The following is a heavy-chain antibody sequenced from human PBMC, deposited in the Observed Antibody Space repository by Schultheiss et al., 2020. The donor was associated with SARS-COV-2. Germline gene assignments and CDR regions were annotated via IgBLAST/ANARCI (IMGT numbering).Heavy chain of an antibody. CDR3: ARPIVGATRGVGFDP. CDR1: GFTFSSYA. D-gene: IGHD1-26*01. J-gene: IGHJ5*02. CDR2: ISGSGGST. V-gene: IGHV3-23*01. Sequence: GGSLRLSCAASGFTFSSYAMSWVRQAPGKGLEWVSAISGSGGSTYYADSVKGRFTISRDNAKNSLYLQMNSLRAEDTAVYYCARPIVGATRGVGFDPWGQGTLVTVSS.